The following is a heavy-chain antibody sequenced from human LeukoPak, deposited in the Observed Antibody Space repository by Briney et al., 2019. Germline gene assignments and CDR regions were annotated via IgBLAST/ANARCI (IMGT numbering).Heavy chain of an antibody. CDR3: ARGGYDYVWGSYRHSRVYYFDY. Sequence: PGGSLRLSCAASGFTVSSNYMSWVRQAPGKGLEWVSVIYSGGSTYYADSVKGRFTISRDNSKNTLYLQMNSLRAEDTAVYYCARGGYDYVWGSYRHSRVYYFDYWGQGTLVTVSS. V-gene: IGHV3-66*01. CDR1: GFTVSSNY. J-gene: IGHJ4*02. D-gene: IGHD3-16*02. CDR2: IYSGGST.